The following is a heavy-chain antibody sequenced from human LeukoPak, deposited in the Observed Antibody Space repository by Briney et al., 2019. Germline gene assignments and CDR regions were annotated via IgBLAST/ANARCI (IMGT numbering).Heavy chain of an antibody. CDR3: ARILVATGGMDV. D-gene: IGHD5-12*01. CDR2: ISSSGSTI. CDR1: GFTFSSYE. Sequence: GGSLRLSCAASGFTFSSYEMNWARQAPGKGLEWVSYISSSGSTIYYADSVKGRFTISRDNAKNSLYLQMNSLRAEDTAVYYCARILVATGGMDVWGKGTTVTVSS. V-gene: IGHV3-48*03. J-gene: IGHJ6*04.